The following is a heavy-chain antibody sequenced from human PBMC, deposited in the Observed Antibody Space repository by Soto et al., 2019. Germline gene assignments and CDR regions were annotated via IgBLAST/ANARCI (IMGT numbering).Heavy chain of an antibody. CDR3: ARSPGGVVTARYYFDS. V-gene: IGHV1-2*04. J-gene: IGHJ4*02. CDR1: GYTFTGYY. Sequence: QVQLVQSGAEVKKPGASVKVSCKASGYTFTGYYMHWVRQAPGQGLEWMGWINPNSGGTNYAQKFQGWVTMTRDTSISTAEMELSRLRSDDTAVYYCARSPGGVVTARYYFDSWGQGPLVTVSS. CDR2: INPNSGGT. D-gene: IGHD2-21*02.